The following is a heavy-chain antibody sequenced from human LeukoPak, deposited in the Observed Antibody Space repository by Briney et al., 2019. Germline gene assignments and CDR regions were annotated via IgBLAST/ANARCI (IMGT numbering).Heavy chain of an antibody. D-gene: IGHD6-13*01. CDR1: GFAFSSYG. CDR2: IRYDGSNK. V-gene: IGHV3-30*02. Sequence: SGGSLRLSCAASGFAFSSYGMHWVRQAPGKGLEWVAFIRYDGSNKYYADSVKGRFTISRDNSKNTLYLQMNSLRAEDTAVYNCAKDRVAAAGSFDYWGQGTLVTVSS. J-gene: IGHJ4*02. CDR3: AKDRVAAAGSFDY.